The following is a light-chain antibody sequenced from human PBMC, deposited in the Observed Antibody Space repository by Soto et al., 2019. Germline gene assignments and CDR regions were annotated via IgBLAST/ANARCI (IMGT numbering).Light chain of an antibody. J-gene: IGKJ2*02. Sequence: DVVMTQTPLSLSVTPGQPASISCKSTQSLLHTDGETYLYWSLQRSGQPPQLLIYGVSNRFSGVADRFSGRGSGTDVTLNISRVEAGDVGGYYCRQSIQLPRTFGQGTKLEIK. CDR1: QSLLHTDGETY. CDR3: RQSIQLPRT. V-gene: IGKV2D-29*01. CDR2: GVS.